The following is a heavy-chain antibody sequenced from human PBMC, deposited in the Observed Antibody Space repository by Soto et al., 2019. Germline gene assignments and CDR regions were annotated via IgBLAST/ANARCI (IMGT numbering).Heavy chain of an antibody. Sequence: GASVKVSCKASGYTFTSYGISWVRQAPGQGLEWMGWISAYNGNTNYAQKLQGRVTMTTDTSTSKAYMELRSLRSVDTDVYYCARVSITIFGVVQKYGIDVWGQGTTVTVSS. V-gene: IGHV1-18*01. J-gene: IGHJ6*02. D-gene: IGHD3-3*01. CDR1: GYTFTSYG. CDR3: ARVSITIFGVVQKYGIDV. CDR2: ISAYNGNT.